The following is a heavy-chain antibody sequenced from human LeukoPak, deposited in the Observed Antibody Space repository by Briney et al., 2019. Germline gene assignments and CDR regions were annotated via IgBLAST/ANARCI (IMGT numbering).Heavy chain of an antibody. J-gene: IGHJ4*02. CDR2: IYYSGST. D-gene: IGHD5-18*01. CDR1: GGSINSSTHY. V-gene: IGHV4-39*07. CDR3: VRDKYTAMEGYYFDY. Sequence: SETLSLTCTVSGGSINSSTHYWGWTRQPPGKGLEWIGNIYYSGSTYYNPSLKSRVTTSVDTAKNQFSLKLTSLTAADTAVYYCVRDKYTAMEGYYFDYWGQGTLVTVSS.